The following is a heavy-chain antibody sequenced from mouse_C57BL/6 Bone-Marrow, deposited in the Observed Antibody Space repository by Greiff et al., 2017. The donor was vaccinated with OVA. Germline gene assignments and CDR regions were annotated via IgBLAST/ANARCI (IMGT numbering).Heavy chain of an antibody. V-gene: IGHV1-59*01. CDR3: DRSDYDWAIDY. D-gene: IGHD2-4*01. Sequence: QVQLQQPGAELVRPGTSVKLSCKASGYTFTSYWMHWVKQRPGQGLEWIGVIDPSASDTKYNQKFKGKAPLTVDTSSSPAYLQLSSLTSEDSAVYDCDRSDYDWAIDYWGQGTSVTVSS. CDR2: IDPSASDT. CDR1: GYTFTSYW. J-gene: IGHJ4*01.